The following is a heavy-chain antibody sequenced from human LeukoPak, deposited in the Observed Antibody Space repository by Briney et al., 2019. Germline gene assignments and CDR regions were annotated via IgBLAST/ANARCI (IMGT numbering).Heavy chain of an antibody. CDR1: GYTFTAYY. CDR2: INPNSGGT. Sequence: GASVKVSCKASGYTFTAYYMHWVRQAPGQGLEWMGRINPNSGGTEYAQKFQGRVAMTRDTSISTAYMELSRLRSDDTAVYYCASNYYDSGGYYYTLGYWGQGTLVTVSS. CDR3: ASNYYDSGGYYYTLGY. J-gene: IGHJ4*02. D-gene: IGHD3-22*01. V-gene: IGHV1-2*06.